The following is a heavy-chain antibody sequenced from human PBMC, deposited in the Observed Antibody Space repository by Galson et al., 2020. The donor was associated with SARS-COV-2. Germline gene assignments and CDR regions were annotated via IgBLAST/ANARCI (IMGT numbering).Heavy chain of an antibody. J-gene: IGHJ6*03. D-gene: IGHD6-6*01. CDR1: GGTLSSYA. Sequence: SVTVSCKASGGTLSSYAISWVRPAPGQGLEWMGGIIPIFGTANYAQKFQGRVPITADESTSTAYMELSSLRSEDTAVYYCARGGGRISRSGLYDYYYMDVWGKGTTVTVSS. CDR2: IIPIFGTA. V-gene: IGHV1-69*13. CDR3: ARGGGRISRSGLYDYYYMDV.